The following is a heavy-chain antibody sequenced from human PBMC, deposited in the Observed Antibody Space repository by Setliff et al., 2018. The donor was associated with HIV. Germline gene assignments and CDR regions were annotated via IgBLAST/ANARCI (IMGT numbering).Heavy chain of an antibody. J-gene: IGHJ6*03. Sequence: GASVKVSCKASGYSFTSYGFSWVRQAPGQGLEWMGWISAYNDNTNYAQKFQGRVTMTTDASTSTAYMEVRSLKSDDTAVYYCARGTGLIFWSDYYYYMDVWGKGTTVTVSS. D-gene: IGHD3-3*01. CDR2: ISAYNDNT. CDR1: GYSFTSYG. CDR3: ARGTGLIFWSDYYYYMDV. V-gene: IGHV1-18*01.